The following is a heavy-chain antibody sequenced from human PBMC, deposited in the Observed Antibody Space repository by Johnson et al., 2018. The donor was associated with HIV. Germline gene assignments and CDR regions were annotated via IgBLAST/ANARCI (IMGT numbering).Heavy chain of an antibody. J-gene: IGHJ3*01. CDR1: GFTFKNAW. D-gene: IGHD1-14*01. V-gene: IGHV3-15*01. CDR2: IKSKLSGGTA. Sequence: MLLVESGGGRVEPGGSLRLSCVASGFTFKNAWMSWVRQAPGKGLEWVGRIKSKLSGGTAEYAAGVNGRFTISRDDSEDTLYLQMTNLKIEDTGVYYCAKDDRISSWGQGTMVIVSS. CDR3: AKDDRISS.